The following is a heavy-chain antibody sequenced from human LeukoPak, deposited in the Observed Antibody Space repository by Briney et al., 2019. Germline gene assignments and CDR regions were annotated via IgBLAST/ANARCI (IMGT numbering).Heavy chain of an antibody. Sequence: EASVKVSCKASGGTFSSYAISWVRQAPGQGLEWMGRIIPILGIANYAQKFQGRVTITADKSTSTAYMELSSLRSEDTAVYYCARWKIAVAGSAEYFQHWGQGTLVTVSS. D-gene: IGHD6-19*01. CDR1: GGTFSSYA. CDR3: ARWKIAVAGSAEYFQH. J-gene: IGHJ1*01. V-gene: IGHV1-69*04. CDR2: IIPILGIA.